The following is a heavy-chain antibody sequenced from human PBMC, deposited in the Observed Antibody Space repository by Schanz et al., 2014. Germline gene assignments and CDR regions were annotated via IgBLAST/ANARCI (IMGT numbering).Heavy chain of an antibody. V-gene: IGHV1-18*01. CDR1: GYIFGSHG. Sequence: QLMQSGSEARKPGASVKVSCKASGYIFGSHGMTWVRQAPGQGPELMGWINAHTGNTQYAQKFQGRANMTRDTVTTTMHLELTRLRTDVTAICYEARVHIATDHYNSPGAFDIWGQGTRVTVSS. J-gene: IGHJ3*02. D-gene: IGHD1-20*01. CDR3: ARVHIATDHYNSPGAFDI. CDR2: INAHTGNT.